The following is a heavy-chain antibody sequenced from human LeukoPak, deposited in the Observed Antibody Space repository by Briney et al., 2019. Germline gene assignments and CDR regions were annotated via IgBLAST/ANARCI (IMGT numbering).Heavy chain of an antibody. CDR2: IKQDGSEK. CDR1: GFTFSSYW. V-gene: IGHV3-7*01. J-gene: IGHJ6*03. Sequence: GGSLRLSCAASGFTFSSYWMSWVRQAPGKGLEWVANIKQDGSEKYYVDSVKGRFTISRDNAKNSLYLQMNSLRAEDTAVYYCARGARTTVTTYARYYYYYMDVWGKGTTVTISS. CDR3: ARGARTTVTTYARYYYYYMDV. D-gene: IGHD4-17*01.